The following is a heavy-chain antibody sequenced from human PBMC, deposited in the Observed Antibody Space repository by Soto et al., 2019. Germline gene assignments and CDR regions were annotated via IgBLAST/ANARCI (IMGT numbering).Heavy chain of an antibody. CDR3: VGTGTTEDY. J-gene: IGHJ4*02. CDR2: IYNSGGS. D-gene: IGHD4-17*01. Sequence: PSETLSLTCSVSGASVRSGDYYWSCIRQAPGKGLEWIGYIYNSGGSYYNPSLKGRLTISIDTSKNQFSLKLNSVTAADTAIYYCVGTGTTEDYWGRGTLVTVSS. V-gene: IGHV4-30-4*01. CDR1: GASVRSGDYY.